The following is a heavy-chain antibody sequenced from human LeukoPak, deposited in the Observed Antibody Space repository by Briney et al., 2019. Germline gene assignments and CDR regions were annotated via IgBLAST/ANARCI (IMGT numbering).Heavy chain of an antibody. CDR2: IYYSGTT. CDR3: ARTSRHFYGSGSNLTPWPADMDV. D-gene: IGHD3-10*01. CDR1: DGSFSPYY. V-gene: IGHV4-59*01. Sequence: PSETLSLTCTVSDGSFSPYYWSWIRQPPGKGLEWIGYIYYSGTTKYNPSLKSRVTISADTSKNRFSLKLSSVTAADTAVYYCARTSRHFYGSGSNLTPWPADMDVWGQGTTVTVSS. J-gene: IGHJ6*02.